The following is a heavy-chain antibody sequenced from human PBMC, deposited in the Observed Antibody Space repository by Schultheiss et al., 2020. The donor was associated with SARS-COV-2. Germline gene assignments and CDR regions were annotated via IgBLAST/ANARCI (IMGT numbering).Heavy chain of an antibody. J-gene: IGHJ4*02. CDR1: GFTVSSNY. D-gene: IGHD2-21*02. V-gene: IGHV3-53*01. CDR3: AKDPCGGDCYWVDY. CDR2: IYSGGST. Sequence: GGSLRLSCAASGFTVSSNYMSWVRQAPGKGLEWVSVIYSGGSTYYADSVKGRFTISRDNSKNTLYLQMGSLRAGDTAVYYCAKDPCGGDCYWVDYWGQGTLVTVSS.